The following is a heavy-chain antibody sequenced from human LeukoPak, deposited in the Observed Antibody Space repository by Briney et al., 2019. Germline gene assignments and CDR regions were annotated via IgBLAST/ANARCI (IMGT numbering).Heavy chain of an antibody. CDR2: IWNDGHKE. CDR1: GFTFSSFG. V-gene: IGHV3-33*06. D-gene: IGHD1-1*01. J-gene: IGHJ6*02. CDR3: AKDDWNVGHYGPDV. Sequence: PGGSLGLSCAASGFTFSSFGMHWVRQAPGKGLEWVALIWNDGHKEYYADSVKGRFTISRDNSKNTLYLQMNSLRGEDTAVYYCAKDDWNVGHYGPDVWGQGTTVTVSS.